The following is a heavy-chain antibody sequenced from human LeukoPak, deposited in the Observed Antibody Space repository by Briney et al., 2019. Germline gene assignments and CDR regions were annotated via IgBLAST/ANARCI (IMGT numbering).Heavy chain of an antibody. Sequence: PGGSLRLSCAASIFTFSTYAMHWVRQAPGKGLEWVAVISFDGSNKYYANSVKGRFIISRDNSKNTLYLQMNSLRAEDTAVYYCAKDAGSYGGNSDYWGQGTLVTVSS. J-gene: IGHJ4*02. CDR2: ISFDGSNK. V-gene: IGHV3-30*18. CDR1: IFTFSTYA. CDR3: AKDAGSYGGNSDY. D-gene: IGHD4-23*01.